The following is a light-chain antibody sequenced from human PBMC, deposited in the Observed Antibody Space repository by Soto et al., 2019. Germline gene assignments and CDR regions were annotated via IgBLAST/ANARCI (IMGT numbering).Light chain of an antibody. CDR2: KAS. CDR1: QSIGNW. J-gene: IGKJ1*01. V-gene: IGKV1-5*03. Sequence: DIQMTQFPSTLSASVGDRVTITCRASQSIGNWLAWYQQKPGKAPKLLIYKASTLERGVPSRFSGSGSETEFTLTISSLQPDDFATYYCQQYNHYWTFGQGTKVEIK. CDR3: QQYNHYWT.